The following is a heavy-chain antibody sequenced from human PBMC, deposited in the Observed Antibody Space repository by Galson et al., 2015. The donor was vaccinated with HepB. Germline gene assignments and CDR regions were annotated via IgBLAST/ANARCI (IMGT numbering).Heavy chain of an antibody. CDR2: ISSSGSTI. V-gene: IGHV3-11*01. D-gene: IGHD1-14*01. Sequence: LRLSCAASGFTFSDYYMSWIRQAPGKGLEWVSYISSSGSTIYYADSVKGRFTISRDNAKNSLYLQMNSLRAEDTAVYYCARDKVPTTSNNLYYYGMDVWGQGTTVTVSS. J-gene: IGHJ6*02. CDR1: GFTFSDYY. CDR3: ARDKVPTTSNNLYYYGMDV.